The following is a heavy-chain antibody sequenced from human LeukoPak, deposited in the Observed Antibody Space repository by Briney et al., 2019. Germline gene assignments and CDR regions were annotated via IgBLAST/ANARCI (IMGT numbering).Heavy chain of an antibody. CDR2: INHSGST. CDR3: ARGPWIAAYLSNWFDP. V-gene: IGHV4-34*01. Sequence: ASETLSLTCAVYGGSFSGYYWSWIRQPPGKGLEWIGEINHSGSTNYNPSLKSRVTISVDTSKNQFSLKLSSVTAADTAVYYCARGPWIAAYLSNWFDPWGQGTLVTVSS. J-gene: IGHJ5*02. CDR1: GGSFSGYY. D-gene: IGHD6-6*01.